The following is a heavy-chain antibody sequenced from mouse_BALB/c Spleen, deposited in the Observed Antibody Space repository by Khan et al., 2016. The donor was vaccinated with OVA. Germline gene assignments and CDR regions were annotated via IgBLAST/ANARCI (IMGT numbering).Heavy chain of an antibody. CDR1: GYTFTSYY. V-gene: IGHV1S56*01. D-gene: IGHD2-1*01. CDR3: ARGGGNYPSYAMDY. CDR2: IYPGNVTT. J-gene: IGHJ4*01. Sequence: QIQLVQSGPELVKPGASVRISCKASGYTFTSYYIHWVKQRPGQGLEWIGWIYPGNVTTKYNEKFKGKATLTADTSSSTAYMQLSSLTSEDSAVDFCARGGGNYPSYAMDYWGQGTSVTVSS.